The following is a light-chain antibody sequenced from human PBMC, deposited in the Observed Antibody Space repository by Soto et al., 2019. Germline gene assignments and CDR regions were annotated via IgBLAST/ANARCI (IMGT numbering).Light chain of an antibody. CDR1: SSDVGGYNY. CDR2: DVS. Sequence: QSVLTQPASVSGSPGQPITISCTGTSSDVGGYNYVSWYQQHPGKAPKVMIYDVSNRPSGVSNRFSGSKSGNTASLTISGLQAEDEADYYCNSYTTSSTYVFGTGPKLTVL. J-gene: IGLJ1*01. V-gene: IGLV2-14*01. CDR3: NSYTTSSTYV.